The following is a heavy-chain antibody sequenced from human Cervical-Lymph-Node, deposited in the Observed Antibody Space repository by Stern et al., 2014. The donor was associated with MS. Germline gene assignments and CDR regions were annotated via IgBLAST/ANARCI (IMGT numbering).Heavy chain of an antibody. CDR3: TRFLQSGWSDLFDS. CDR2: IKRDGSET. D-gene: IGHD6-19*01. CDR1: GSTFSTSW. J-gene: IGHJ5*01. Sequence: EVHLVESGGGLVQPGGSQRLSCVASGSTFSTSWMSWVRQAPGKGLEWVANIKRDGSETYYLDSVKGRFTISRDNAKSSLYLEMNSLRAEDTAVYYCTRFLQSGWSDLFDSWGRGTLVTVSS. V-gene: IGHV3-7*01.